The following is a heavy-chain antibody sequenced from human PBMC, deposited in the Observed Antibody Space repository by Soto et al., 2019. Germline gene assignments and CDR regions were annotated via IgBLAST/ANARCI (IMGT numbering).Heavy chain of an antibody. V-gene: IGHV4-4*02. D-gene: IGHD3-22*01. Sequence: PSETLSLTCTVSGGSISSSNWWSWVRQPPGKGLEWIGEIYHSGSTNYNPSLKSRVTISVDKSKNQFSLKLSSVTAADTAVYYCAREGFYDSSEYFDYWGQGTLVTVSS. J-gene: IGHJ4*02. CDR1: GGSISSSNW. CDR3: AREGFYDSSEYFDY. CDR2: IYHSGST.